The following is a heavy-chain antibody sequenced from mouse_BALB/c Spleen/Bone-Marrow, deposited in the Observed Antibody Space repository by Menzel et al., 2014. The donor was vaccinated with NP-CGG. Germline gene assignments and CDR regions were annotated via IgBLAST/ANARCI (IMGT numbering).Heavy chain of an antibody. J-gene: IGHJ3*01. V-gene: IGHV5-6-5*01. CDR3: ARGGELRPWFAY. Sequence: EVHLVESGGGLVKPGGSLKLSCAASGFTFGSYAMSWVRQTPEKRLEWVASISSGGNTYYPDSMKGRFTISRDNARNILYLQMSSLRSEDTAMYYCARGGELRPWFAYWGQGTLVTVSA. CDR2: ISSGGNT. D-gene: IGHD2-4*01. CDR1: GFTFGSYA.